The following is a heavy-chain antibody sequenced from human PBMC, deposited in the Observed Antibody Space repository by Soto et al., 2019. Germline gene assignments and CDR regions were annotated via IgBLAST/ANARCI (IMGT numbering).Heavy chain of an antibody. CDR3: ARDRVYYYDNSGYYNFDY. V-gene: IGHV3-30-3*01. CDR1: GFTFSNYA. D-gene: IGHD3-22*01. J-gene: IGHJ4*02. CDR2: VSYDESKQ. Sequence: QVQLVESGGGVVQPGRSLRVSCAASGFTFSNYAMHWVRQAPGKGLEWVAVVSYDESKQFYADSVEGRFTISRDSSKSTLYLHMDNLRDEDTVVYYCARDRVYYYDNSGYYNFDYWGQGTLVTVSS.